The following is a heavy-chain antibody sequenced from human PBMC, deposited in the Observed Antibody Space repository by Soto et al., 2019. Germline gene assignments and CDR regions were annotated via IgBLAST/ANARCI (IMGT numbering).Heavy chain of an antibody. CDR3: ASAVGGIAAAGRDYYYYGMDV. Sequence: GASVKVSCKASGYTFTSYYMHWVRQAPGQGLEWMGIINPSGGSTSYAQKFQGRVTMTRVTSTSTVYMELSSLRSEDTAVYYCASAVGGIAAAGRDYYYYGMDVWGQGTTVTVSS. CDR1: GYTFTSYY. J-gene: IGHJ6*02. CDR2: INPSGGST. D-gene: IGHD6-13*01. V-gene: IGHV1-46*01.